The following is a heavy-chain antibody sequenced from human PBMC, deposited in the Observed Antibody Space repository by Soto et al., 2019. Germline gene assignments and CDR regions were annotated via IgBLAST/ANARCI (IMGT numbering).Heavy chain of an antibody. J-gene: IGHJ6*02. CDR1: GYSFTGYY. V-gene: IGHV1-2*04. CDR2: INPNSGGT. CDR3: ARAGYYDILTGYSAQYYYYGMDV. Sequence: ASVKVSCKASGYSFTGYYMHWVRQAPGQGLEWMGWINPNSGGTNYAQKFQGWVTMTRDTSISTAYMELSRLRSDDTAVYYCARAGYYDILTGYSAQYYYYGMDVWGQGTTVTV. D-gene: IGHD3-9*01.